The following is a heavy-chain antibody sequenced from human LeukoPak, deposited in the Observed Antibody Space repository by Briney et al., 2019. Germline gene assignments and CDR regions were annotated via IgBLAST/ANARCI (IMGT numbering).Heavy chain of an antibody. CDR2: ISGSGGST. CDR3: AKDYPDYPGSGTSLYGMDV. Sequence: GGSLRLSCAASGFTFSSYSMNWVRQAPGKGLEWVSAISGSGGSTYYADSVKGRFTISRDNSKNTLYLQMNRLRVEDTAIYFCAKDYPDYPGSGTSLYGMDVWGQGTTVTVSS. CDR1: GFTFSSYS. J-gene: IGHJ6*02. D-gene: IGHD3-10*01. V-gene: IGHV3-23*01.